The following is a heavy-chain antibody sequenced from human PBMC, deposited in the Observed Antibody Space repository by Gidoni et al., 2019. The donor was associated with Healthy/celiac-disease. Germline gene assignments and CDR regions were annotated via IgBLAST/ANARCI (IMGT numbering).Heavy chain of an antibody. J-gene: IGHJ6*02. V-gene: IGHV3-21*01. CDR1: GLAFGSYS. CDR3: ARDSRGGVCPTGMDV. CDR2: ISSSSSYI. Sequence: EVGLVAAGGGMVKPHRCLRLSCAASGLAFGSYSMNWVRHAPGKGLEVVSFISSSSSYIYYADSVKGRYTSSRDNAKNSLYLQTNSLRAEDTAVYYWARDSRGGVCPTGMDVWGQGTMVTVSS. D-gene: IGHD2-8*02.